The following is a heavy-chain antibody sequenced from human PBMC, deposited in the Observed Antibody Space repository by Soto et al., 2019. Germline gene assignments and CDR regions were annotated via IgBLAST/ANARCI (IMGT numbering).Heavy chain of an antibody. Sequence: QVQLQESGPGLVKPSQTLSLTCTVSGGSISSGGYYWSWIRQHPGKGLEWIGYIYYRGSTYYNPSLKSRVTISVDTSKNQFSLKLSSVTAADTAVYYCARGYGSGSYPYFYYYYMDVWGKGTTVTVSS. CDR2: IYYRGST. D-gene: IGHD3-10*01. CDR3: ARGYGSGSYPYFYYYYMDV. V-gene: IGHV4-31*03. CDR1: GGSISSGGYY. J-gene: IGHJ6*03.